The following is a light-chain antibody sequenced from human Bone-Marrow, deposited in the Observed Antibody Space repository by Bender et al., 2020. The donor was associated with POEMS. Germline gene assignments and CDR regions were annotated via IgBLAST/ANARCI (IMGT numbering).Light chain of an antibody. J-gene: IGLJ2*01. V-gene: IGLV3-21*02. CDR2: DDD. Sequence: SYVLTQPASVSVAPGQTATITCGGNNIGSKSVQWYQKKPGQAPMRVVYDDDSRPSTIPERFSGSNSGNTATLTITRVEAGDEADYYCQVWDSTTDHVIFGGGTKLTVL. CDR1: NIGSKS. CDR3: QVWDSTTDHVI.